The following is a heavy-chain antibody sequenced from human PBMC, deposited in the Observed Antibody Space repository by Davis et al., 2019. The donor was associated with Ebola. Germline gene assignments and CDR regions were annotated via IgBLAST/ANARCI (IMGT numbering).Heavy chain of an antibody. CDR3: AKEDLRSTSTSSGFYYGVDV. V-gene: IGHV3-30*18. CDR1: GFTFTNYG. J-gene: IGHJ6*02. CDR2: TSYDGSNK. D-gene: IGHD6-6*01. Sequence: PGGSLRLSCAASGFTFTNYGMNWVRQAPGKGLEWVALTSYDGSNKDYADSVKGRFTISRDNSQNTLYLQMNSLRAEDTAVYYCAKEDLRSTSTSSGFYYGVDVWGQGTAVTVSS.